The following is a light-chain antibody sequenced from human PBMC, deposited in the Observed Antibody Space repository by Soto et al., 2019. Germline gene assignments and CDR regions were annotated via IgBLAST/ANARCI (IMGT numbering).Light chain of an antibody. CDR2: KTS. CDR3: QQYINYFRT. Sequence: DIQMTQSASTLSASVGDRVTITCRASQSIGVWLAWYQQKPGTAPKLLIYKTSTLDSGVPLRFSGSGSGTEFTLTISSLQPDDFATYYCQQYINYFRTFGQGTKVDI. CDR1: QSIGVW. V-gene: IGKV1-5*03. J-gene: IGKJ1*01.